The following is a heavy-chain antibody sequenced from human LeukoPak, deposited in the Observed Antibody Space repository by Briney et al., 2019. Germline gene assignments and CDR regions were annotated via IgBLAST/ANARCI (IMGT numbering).Heavy chain of an antibody. CDR1: GGSISSYF. CDR2: IYTSGST. V-gene: IGHV4-4*09. J-gene: IGHJ3*02. CDR3: ARRSGSSGYAFDI. Sequence: PSETLSLTCTVSGGSISSYFWSWIRQPPGKGLEWIGYIYTSGSTNYNPSLKSRVTISEDTSKSQSSLKLSSVTAADTALYYCARRSGSSGYAFDIWGQGTMVTVSS. D-gene: IGHD1-26*01.